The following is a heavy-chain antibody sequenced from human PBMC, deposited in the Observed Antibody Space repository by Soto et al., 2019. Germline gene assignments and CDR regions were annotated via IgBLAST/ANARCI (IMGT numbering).Heavy chain of an antibody. D-gene: IGHD3-3*01. CDR2: IIPIFGTA. CDR3: ARTLLKTYDFWSGFDY. CDR1: GGTFSSYA. J-gene: IGHJ4*02. V-gene: IGHV1-69*13. Sequence: SVKVSCKASGGTFSSYAISWVRQAPGQGLEWMGGIIPIFGTANYAQKFQGRVTITADESTSTAYMELSSLRSEDTAVYYCARTLLKTYDFWSGFDYWGQGTLVTVSS.